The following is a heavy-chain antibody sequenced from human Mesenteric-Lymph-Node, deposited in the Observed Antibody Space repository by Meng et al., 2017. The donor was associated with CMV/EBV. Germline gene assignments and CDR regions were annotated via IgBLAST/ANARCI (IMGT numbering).Heavy chain of an antibody. Sequence: SETLSLTCTVSGVSLTFYYLSWLRQSPGKGLECIGYIYYNGGTIYCPSLEGRGTMTVDESKSQFFLKLSSVTAAETAIYYCSRSFGTGAWYDRFWFDFWGQGALVTVSS. D-gene: IGHD6-19*01. J-gene: IGHJ5*01. CDR2: IYYNGGT. CDR1: GVSLTFYY. V-gene: IGHV4-59*01. CDR3: SRSFGTGAWYDRFWFDF.